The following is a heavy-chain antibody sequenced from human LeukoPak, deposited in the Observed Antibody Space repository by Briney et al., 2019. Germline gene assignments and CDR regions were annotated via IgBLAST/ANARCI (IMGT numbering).Heavy chain of an antibody. CDR1: GFTFSSYG. CDR2: ISYDGITK. J-gene: IGHJ4*02. D-gene: IGHD3-10*01. CDR3: AKRVGSGNFGSRHLDF. Sequence: PGGSLRLSCAASGFTFSSYGMHWVRQAPGKGLEWVALISYDGITKFHADSVKGRFTISRDNSKNTLYLQMNSLSTEDTAVYYCAKRVGSGNFGSRHLDFWGQGTLVTVSS. V-gene: IGHV3-30*18.